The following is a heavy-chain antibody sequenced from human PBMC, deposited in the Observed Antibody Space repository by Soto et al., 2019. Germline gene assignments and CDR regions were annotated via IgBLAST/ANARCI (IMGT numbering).Heavy chain of an antibody. D-gene: IGHD6-13*01. CDR1: GGSFGGYY. V-gene: IGHV4-34*01. CDR3: AREKPYSSSWYHDY. J-gene: IGHJ4*02. CDR2: INHSGST. Sequence: SETLSLTCAVYGGSFGGYYWSWIRQPPGKGLEWIGEINHSGSTNYNPSLKSRVTISVDTSKNQFSLKLSSVTAADMAVYYCAREKPYSSSWYHDYWGQGTLVTVSS.